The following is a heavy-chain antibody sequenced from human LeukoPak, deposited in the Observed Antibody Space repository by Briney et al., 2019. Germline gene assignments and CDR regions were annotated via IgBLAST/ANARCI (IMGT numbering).Heavy chain of an antibody. CDR1: GGSISSSSYY. D-gene: IGHD3-3*01. Sequence: PSETLSLTCTVSGGSISSSSYYWGWIRQPPGKGLEWIGSIYYSGSTYYNPSLKSRVTISVDTSKNQFSLKLSSVTAADTAVYYCAGTPGTHPYYDFWSGYSSNFDYWGQGTLVTVSS. CDR2: IYYSGST. V-gene: IGHV4-39*07. CDR3: AGTPGTHPYYDFWSGYSSNFDY. J-gene: IGHJ4*02.